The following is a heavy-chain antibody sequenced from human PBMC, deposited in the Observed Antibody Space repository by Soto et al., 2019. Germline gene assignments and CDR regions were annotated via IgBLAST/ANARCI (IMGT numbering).Heavy chain of an antibody. CDR2: IIPILGIA. Sequence: QVQLVQSGAEVKKPGSSVKVSCKASGGTFSSYTISWVRQAPGQGLEWMGRIIPILGIANYAQKFQGRVTITADKSTSTAYMEMNSLRSEDTAVYYCAYTYYHDSSGYYSYYGMDVWGQGTTVTVSS. V-gene: IGHV1-69*02. CDR3: AYTYYHDSSGYYSYYGMDV. CDR1: GGTFSSYT. D-gene: IGHD3-22*01. J-gene: IGHJ6*02.